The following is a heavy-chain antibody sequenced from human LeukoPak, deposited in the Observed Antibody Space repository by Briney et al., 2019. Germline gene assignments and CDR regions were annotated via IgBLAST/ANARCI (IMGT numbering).Heavy chain of an antibody. Sequence: SETLSLTCTVSGYSISSGFYWGWIRQPPGKGLEWIGSIYHSGSTYYNPSLKSRVTISVDTSKNQFSLKLSSAAAADTAVYYCARAVGVTNGLFDYWGPGTLVTVSS. J-gene: IGHJ4*02. CDR1: GYSISSGFY. D-gene: IGHD1-26*01. CDR2: IYHSGST. V-gene: IGHV4-38-2*02. CDR3: ARAVGVTNGLFDY.